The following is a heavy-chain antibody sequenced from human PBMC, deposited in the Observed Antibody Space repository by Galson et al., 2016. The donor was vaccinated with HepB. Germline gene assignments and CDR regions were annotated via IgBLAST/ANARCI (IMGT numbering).Heavy chain of an antibody. Sequence: SLRLSCAASGFTFNNHWMIWVRQAPGKGLEWVASIKRDGTETYYVDPVKGRFTISRDNAETSLYLQMNTLRADDTAVYYCVRGPDYGDRPDFFDFWGPGALVTVSS. CDR3: VRGPDYGDRPDFFDF. CDR2: IKRDGTET. J-gene: IGHJ5*01. D-gene: IGHD4-17*01. CDR1: GFTFNNHW. V-gene: IGHV3-7*01.